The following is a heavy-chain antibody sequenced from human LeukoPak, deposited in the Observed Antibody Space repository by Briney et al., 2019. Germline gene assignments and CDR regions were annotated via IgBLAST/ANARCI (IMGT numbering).Heavy chain of an antibody. CDR1: GFTFSSYG. D-gene: IGHD6-19*01. CDR3: AKGSGPSGWYYFDY. V-gene: IGHV3-30*18. Sequence: PGGSLRLSCAASGFTFSSYGMHWVRQAPGKGLEWVAVISYDGSNKYYADSVKGRFTISRDNSKNTLYLQMNSLRAEDTAVYYCAKGSGPSGWYYFDYWGQGTLVTVSS. CDR2: ISYDGSNK. J-gene: IGHJ4*02.